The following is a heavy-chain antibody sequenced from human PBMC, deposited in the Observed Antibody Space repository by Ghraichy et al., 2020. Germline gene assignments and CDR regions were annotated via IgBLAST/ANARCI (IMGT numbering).Heavy chain of an antibody. CDR3: ARGDLKHVLFMTTRRSSPAHGFDI. CDR1: GGSFGGYY. CDR2: ITHGGST. Sequence: SETLSLTCAVYGGSFGGYYWNWIRQSPGKGLEWIGEITHGGSTNYNPSLKSRVTISLDTSKNEISLKLTSVTAADTAVYYCARGDLKHVLFMTTRRSSPAHGFDIWGQGTTVTVSS. V-gene: IGHV4-34*01. J-gene: IGHJ3*02. D-gene: IGHD3-16*01.